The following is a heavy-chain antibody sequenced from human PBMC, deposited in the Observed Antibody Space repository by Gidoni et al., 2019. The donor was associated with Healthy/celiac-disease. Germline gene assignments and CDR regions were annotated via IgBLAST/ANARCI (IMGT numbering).Heavy chain of an antibody. CDR3: ARHGGPYGSRTYYFDY. CDR2: IYYSGST. D-gene: IGHD3-10*01. J-gene: IGHJ4*02. CDR1: GGSISSSSYY. Sequence: QLQLQESGPGLVKPSETLSLTCTVSGGSISSSSYYCGWIRQPPGKGMEWIGSIYYSGSTYYTPSLKSRVTISVDTSKNQFSLKLSSVTAADTAVYYCARHGGPYGSRTYYFDYWGQGTLVTVSS. V-gene: IGHV4-39*01.